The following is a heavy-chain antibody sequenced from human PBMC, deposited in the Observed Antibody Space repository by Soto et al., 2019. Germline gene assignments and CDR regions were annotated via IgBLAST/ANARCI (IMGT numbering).Heavy chain of an antibody. J-gene: IGHJ4*02. CDR3: ARDGRGSWIFGVGGHWDY. D-gene: IGHD3-3*01. Sequence: GGSLRLSCAASGFTFSSYSMNWVRQAPGKGLEYVSAISSNGGSTYYANSVKGRFTISRDNSKNTLYLQMGSLRAEDMAVYYCARDGRGSWIFGVGGHWDYWGQGTLVTVSS. CDR1: GFTFSSYS. V-gene: IGHV3-64*01. CDR2: ISSNGGST.